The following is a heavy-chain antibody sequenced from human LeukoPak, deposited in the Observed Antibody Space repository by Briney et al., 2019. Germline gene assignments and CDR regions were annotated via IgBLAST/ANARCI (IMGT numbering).Heavy chain of an antibody. CDR3: AKSGIVGATRGPYYFDY. Sequence: RGSLRLSCAASGFTFSSYAMSWVRQAPGKGLEWVSSISGSGGSTYYAYSVKGRFTISRDNSKNTLYLQMNSLRAEDTAVYYCAKSGIVGATRGPYYFDYRGQGALVTVCS. J-gene: IGHJ4*02. V-gene: IGHV3-23*01. CDR1: GFTFSSYA. CDR2: ISGSGGST. D-gene: IGHD1-26*01.